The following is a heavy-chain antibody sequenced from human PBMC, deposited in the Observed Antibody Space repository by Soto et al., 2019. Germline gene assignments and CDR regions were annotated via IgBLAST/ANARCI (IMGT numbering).Heavy chain of an antibody. V-gene: IGHV1-18*01. CDR1: GYTFTSYG. CDR2: ISAYNGNT. D-gene: IGHD3-9*01. J-gene: IGHJ4*02. CDR3: ARAGAVLRYFDWLSMDY. Sequence: QVQLVQSGAEVKKPGASVKVSCKASGYTFTSYGISWVRQAPGHGLEWMGWISAYNGNTNYAQKLQGRVTMTTDTSTSTAYMELRSLRSDDTAVYYCARAGAVLRYFDWLSMDYWGQGTLVTVSS.